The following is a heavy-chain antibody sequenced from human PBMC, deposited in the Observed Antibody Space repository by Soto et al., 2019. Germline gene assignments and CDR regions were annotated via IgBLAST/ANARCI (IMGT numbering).Heavy chain of an antibody. CDR1: DYSISSGYY. V-gene: IGHV4-38-2*01. CDR2: IYHSGST. J-gene: IGHJ4*02. CDR3: TRRGSSGTPVDY. D-gene: IGHD1-26*01. Sequence: KPSETLSLTCGVSDYSISSGYYWGWIRQPPGKGLEWIGNIYHSGSTHYNPALKSRVTISVDTSKNQFSLKLKSVTAAGTAVYYCTRRGSSGTPVDYWGQGTLVTVSS.